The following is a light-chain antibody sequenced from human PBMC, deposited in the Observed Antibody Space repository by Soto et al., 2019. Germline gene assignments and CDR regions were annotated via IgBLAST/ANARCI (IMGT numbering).Light chain of an antibody. CDR1: SSNIGNNY. CDR3: QSYDSSLTTFV. J-gene: IGLJ1*01. V-gene: IGLV1-40*01. CDR2: GDN. Sequence: QSVLTQPPSVSAAPGQKVTISCSGSSSNIGNNYVSWYQQLPGTAPKRLIYGDNNRPSGVPDRFSGSKSGTSASLAITGLQPDDEADYYCQSYDSSLTTFVFGSGTKVTVL.